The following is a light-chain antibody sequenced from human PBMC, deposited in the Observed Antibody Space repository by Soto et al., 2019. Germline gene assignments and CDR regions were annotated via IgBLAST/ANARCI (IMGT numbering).Light chain of an antibody. CDR3: LQYNSYPFT. CDR2: GAS. V-gene: IGKV1-17*03. CDR1: QGISNS. Sequence: DIQMTQSPSAMSASLGDRVTITFRASQGISNSLAWFQQKPGRVPKRLIYGASTLQSWAPSRFSGSASGAAFTLTISSLQPEDFATYYCLQYNSYPFTFGGRTKVDTK. J-gene: IGKJ4*01.